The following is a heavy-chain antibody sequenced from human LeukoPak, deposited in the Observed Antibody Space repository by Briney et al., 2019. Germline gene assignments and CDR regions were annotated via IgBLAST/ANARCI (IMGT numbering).Heavy chain of an antibody. D-gene: IGHD2-21*02. CDR2: INPNSGGT. J-gene: IGHJ6*03. V-gene: IGHV1-2*02. CDR3: ARGTVVVTAIRNYMDV. Sequence: ASVKVSCKASGYTFTSYGISWVRQAPGQGLEWMGWINPNSGGTNYAQKFQGRVTMTRDTSISTAYMELSRLRSDDTAVYYCARGTVVVTAIRNYMDVWGKGTTVAISS. CDR1: GYTFTSYG.